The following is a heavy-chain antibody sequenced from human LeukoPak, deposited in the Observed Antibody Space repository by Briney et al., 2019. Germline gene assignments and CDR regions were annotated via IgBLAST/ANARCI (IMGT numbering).Heavy chain of an antibody. CDR1: GFTFSNYA. D-gene: IGHD3-10*01. CDR3: HSGTGSFDV. J-gene: IGHJ3*01. V-gene: IGHV3-30-3*01. Sequence: PGSSLRLSRAASGFTFSNYAMQWVRQAPGKGLEWVAVISYDGNNKDYADSVKGRFTISRDNSKNTLYLQMSSLIPEDTAVYYCHSGTGSFDVWGPGTMVAVSS. CDR2: ISYDGNNK.